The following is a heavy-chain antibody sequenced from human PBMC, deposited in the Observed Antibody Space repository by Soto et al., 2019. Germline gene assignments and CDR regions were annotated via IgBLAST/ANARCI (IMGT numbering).Heavy chain of an antibody. J-gene: IGHJ4*02. CDR1: GFTFSSYA. CDR3: ARGGTVPPFNSDFDY. D-gene: IGHD1-1*01. CDR2: ISGSGGST. Sequence: GGSLRLSCAASGFTFSSYAMSWVRQAPGKGLEWVSAISGSGGSTYYADSVKSRFTISRDNSKTTLYLQMNSLRAEDTAVYYCARGGTVPPFNSDFDYWGQGTLVTV. V-gene: IGHV3-23*01.